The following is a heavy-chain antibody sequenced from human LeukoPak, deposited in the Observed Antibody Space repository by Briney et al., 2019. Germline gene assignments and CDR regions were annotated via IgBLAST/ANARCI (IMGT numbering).Heavy chain of an antibody. CDR1: GYSITSYW. Sequence: GESLKISCKGSGYSITSYWICWVRQIPGKGLEWIGIIYPGDSDTRDSQSFQGQVTISADTTISTAYLQWSSLKASDTAMYYCARRYATGRHWYFDLWGRGTLVTVSS. D-gene: IGHD3-16*01. J-gene: IGHJ2*01. CDR3: ARRYATGRHWYFDL. CDR2: IYPGDSDT. V-gene: IGHV5-51*01.